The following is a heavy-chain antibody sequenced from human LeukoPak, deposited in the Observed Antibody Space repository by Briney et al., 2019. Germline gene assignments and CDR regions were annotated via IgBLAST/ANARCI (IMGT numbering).Heavy chain of an antibody. CDR3: ATMTAAGYFDY. J-gene: IGHJ4*02. CDR2: IYYSGST. CDR1: GGSISSYY. V-gene: IGHV4-59*01. D-gene: IGHD6-13*01. Sequence: SETLSLTCTVSGGSISSYYRSWIRQPPGKGLEWIGYIYYSGSTNYNPSLKSRVTISVDTSKNQFSLKLSSVTAADTAVYYCATMTAAGYFDYWGQGTLVTVSS.